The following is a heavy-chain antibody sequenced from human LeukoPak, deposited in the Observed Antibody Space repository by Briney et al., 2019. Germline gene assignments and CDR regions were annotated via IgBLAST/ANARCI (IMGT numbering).Heavy chain of an antibody. CDR1: GGTFSSYA. V-gene: IGHV1-69*13. J-gene: IGHJ4*02. CDR2: IIPIFGTA. D-gene: IGHD3-10*01. Sequence: ASVKVSCKASGGTFSSYAISWVRQAPGQGLEWMGGIIPIFGTANYAQKFQGRVTITADESTSTAYMELSSLRSEDTAVYYCASVTHPYGSGSYYVFDYWGQGTLVTVSS. CDR3: ASVTHPYGSGSYYVFDY.